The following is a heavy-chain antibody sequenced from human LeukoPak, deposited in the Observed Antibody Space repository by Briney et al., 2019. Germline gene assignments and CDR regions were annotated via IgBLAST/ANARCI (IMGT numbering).Heavy chain of an antibody. CDR3: AKDTCGINCYSSFDI. CDR1: GFTFSSYS. V-gene: IGHV3-23*01. D-gene: IGHD2-21*02. J-gene: IGHJ3*02. Sequence: GGSLRLSCAASGFTFSSYSMNWVRQAPGKGLEWVSSISGSAASTYYADSVEGRFTISRDNSKNTLYLLMNSLRAEDTAVYYCAKDTCGINCYSSFDIRGQGTMVTVSS. CDR2: ISGSAAST.